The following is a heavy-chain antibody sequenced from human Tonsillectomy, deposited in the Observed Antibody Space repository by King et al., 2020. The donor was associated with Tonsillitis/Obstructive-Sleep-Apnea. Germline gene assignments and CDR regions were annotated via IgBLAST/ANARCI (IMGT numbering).Heavy chain of an antibody. CDR1: GFTFSSYG. Sequence: VQLVESGGGVVQPGRSLRLSCAASGFTFSSYGMHWVRQAPGKGLEWVAVISHDGSNKYYADSVKGRFTISRDNSRNTLYLQMNSLRAEDTAVYYCAKDDYYDSSGYSTLDFWGQETLVTVSS. CDR2: ISHDGSNK. V-gene: IGHV3-30*18. CDR3: AKDDYYDSSGYSTLDF. J-gene: IGHJ4*02. D-gene: IGHD3-22*01.